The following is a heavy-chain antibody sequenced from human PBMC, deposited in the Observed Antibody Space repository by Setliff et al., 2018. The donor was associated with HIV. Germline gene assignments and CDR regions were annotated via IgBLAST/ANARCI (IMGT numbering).Heavy chain of an antibody. J-gene: IGHJ6*02. CDR1: GFTFSSYG. D-gene: IGHD1-26*01. V-gene: IGHV3-30*18. CDR2: ISYDGSNK. CDR3: AKDASGSYLHYYYGMDV. Sequence: GGSLRLSCAASGFTFSSYGMHWVRQAPGKGLEWVAVISYDGSNKYYADSVKGRFTISRDNSKNTLYLQMNSLRAEDTAVYYCAKDASGSYLHYYYGMDVWGQGTTVTVSS.